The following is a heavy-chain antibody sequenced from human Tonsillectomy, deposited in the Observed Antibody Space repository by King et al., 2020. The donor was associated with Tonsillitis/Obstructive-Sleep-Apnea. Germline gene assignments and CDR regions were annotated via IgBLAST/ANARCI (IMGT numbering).Heavy chain of an antibody. D-gene: IGHD6-13*01. J-gene: IGHJ6*02. Sequence: VQLVQSGGGLVQPGGSLRLSCAASGFTFSSYAMSWVRQAPGKGLEWVSAISGSGGSTYYADSVKGRFTISRDNSKNTLYLQMNSLRAEDTAVYYCAKDLPYSSSLSHFDYYYYGMDVWGQGTTVTVSS. CDR1: GFTFSSYA. CDR3: AKDLPYSSSLSHFDYYYYGMDV. V-gene: IGHV3-23*04. CDR2: ISGSGGST.